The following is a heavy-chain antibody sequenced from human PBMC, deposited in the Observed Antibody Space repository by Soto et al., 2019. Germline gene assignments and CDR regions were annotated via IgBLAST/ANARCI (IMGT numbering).Heavy chain of an antibody. Sequence: SVKVSCKASGGTFSSYAISWVRQAPGQGLEWMGGIIPIFGTANYAQKFQGRVTITADESTSTAYMELSSLRSEDTAVYYCARHPNYYDSSVRPFDYWGQGTLVTVSS. CDR3: ARHPNYYDSSVRPFDY. V-gene: IGHV1-69*13. CDR2: IIPIFGTA. D-gene: IGHD3-22*01. J-gene: IGHJ4*02. CDR1: GGTFSSYA.